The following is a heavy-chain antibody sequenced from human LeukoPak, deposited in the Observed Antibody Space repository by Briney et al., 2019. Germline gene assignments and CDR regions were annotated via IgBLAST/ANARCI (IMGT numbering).Heavy chain of an antibody. CDR2: VNPQSGNT. Sequence: ASVKVSCNTSGYSFTSYDINWVRQAPGQGLEWMGWVNPQSGNTGYKQKFQARLTITRDTSISAAYMELSSLTSDDTAVYFCARGLPLGFCTYGVCYPPKHLDFWGQGTLVTASS. J-gene: IGHJ4*02. CDR1: GYSFTSYD. V-gene: IGHV1-8*03. CDR3: ARGLPLGFCTYGVCYPPKHLDF. D-gene: IGHD2-8*01.